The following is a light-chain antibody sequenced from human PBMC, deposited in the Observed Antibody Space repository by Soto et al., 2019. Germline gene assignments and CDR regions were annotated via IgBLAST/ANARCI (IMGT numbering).Light chain of an antibody. CDR2: GAS. CDR1: QSVSSN. CDR3: QQHLGRHT. J-gene: IGKJ1*01. V-gene: IGKV3-15*01. Sequence: EIVVTQSPATLSVSPWERATLSCRASQSVSSNLAWYQQKPGQAPRLLIYGASTRATGIPARFSGSGSGTEFTLTISSLQSEDFAVYYCQQHLGRHTFGQGTKVDIK.